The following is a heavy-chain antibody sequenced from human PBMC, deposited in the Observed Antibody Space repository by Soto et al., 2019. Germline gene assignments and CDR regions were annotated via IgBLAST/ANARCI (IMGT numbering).Heavy chain of an antibody. CDR2: ISAYNGNT. Sequence: ASVKVSFKASGYTFSSYAISWVRQAPGQGLEWMGWISAYNGNTNYAQNFQGRVTMTTDTSTSTAYMELRSLRSDDTAVYYCARDPRVYYDSSGYYWVYWGQGTLVTVSS. CDR3: ARDPRVYYDSSGYYWVY. CDR1: GYTFSSYA. V-gene: IGHV1-18*01. D-gene: IGHD3-22*01. J-gene: IGHJ4*02.